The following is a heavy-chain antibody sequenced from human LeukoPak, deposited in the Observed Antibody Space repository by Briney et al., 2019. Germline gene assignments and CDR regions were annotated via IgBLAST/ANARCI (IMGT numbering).Heavy chain of an antibody. J-gene: IGHJ6*02. CDR2: IYYSGST. V-gene: IGHV4-39*07. Sequence: SETLSLTCTVSGGSISSSSYSWGWIRQPPGKGLEWIGSIYYSGSTYYNPSLKSRVTISVDTSKNQFSLKLSSVTAADTAVYYCASETSYSSGWHPNPLYGMDVWGQGTTVTVSS. D-gene: IGHD6-19*01. CDR3: ASETSYSSGWHPNPLYGMDV. CDR1: GGSISSSSYS.